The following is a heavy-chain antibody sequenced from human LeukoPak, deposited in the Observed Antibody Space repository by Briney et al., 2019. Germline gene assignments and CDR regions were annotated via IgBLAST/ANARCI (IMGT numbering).Heavy chain of an antibody. CDR3: ASEVPAAQRWLDY. CDR1: GGSISRGDYY. D-gene: IGHD2-2*01. J-gene: IGHJ4*02. Sequence: LSLPFTVSGGSISRGDYYWSWIRPPPGKGLEWIGYIYYSGDTYYNPSLKRRVTISVDTSKNQFSLKLTSVTAADTAVYYCASEVPAAQRWLDYWGQGTLLTVSS. V-gene: IGHV4-30-4*01. CDR2: IYYSGDT.